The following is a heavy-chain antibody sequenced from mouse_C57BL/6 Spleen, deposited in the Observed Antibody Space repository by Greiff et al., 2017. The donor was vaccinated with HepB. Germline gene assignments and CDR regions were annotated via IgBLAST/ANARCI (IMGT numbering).Heavy chain of an antibody. Sequence: VQLQQSGAELVKPGASVKLSCKASGYTFTEYTIHWVKQRSGQGLEWIGWFYPGSGSIKYNEKFKDKATLTADKSSSTVYMERSRLTSEDSAVYFCARHREYSNYEVFYAMDYWGQGTSVTVSS. J-gene: IGHJ4*01. CDR3: ARHREYSNYEVFYAMDY. D-gene: IGHD2-5*01. CDR2: FYPGSGSI. V-gene: IGHV1-62-2*01. CDR1: GYTFTEYT.